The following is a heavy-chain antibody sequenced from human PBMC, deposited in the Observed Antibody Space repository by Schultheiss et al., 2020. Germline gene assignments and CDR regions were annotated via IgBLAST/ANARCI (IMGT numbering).Heavy chain of an antibody. CDR2: ISAYNGNT. J-gene: IGHJ4*02. CDR3: AKDMGGGYCSGGSCFYYFDY. D-gene: IGHD2-15*01. CDR1: GYTFTGYY. Sequence: ASVKVSCKASGYTFTGYYMHWVRQAPGQGLEWMGWISAYNGNTNYAQKLQGRVTMTTDTSTSTVYMELNSLRAEDTALYYCAKDMGGGYCSGGSCFYYFDYWGQGTLVTVSS. V-gene: IGHV1-18*04.